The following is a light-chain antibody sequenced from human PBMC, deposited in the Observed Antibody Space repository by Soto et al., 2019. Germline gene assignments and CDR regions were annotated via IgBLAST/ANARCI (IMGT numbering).Light chain of an antibody. J-gene: IGLJ3*02. V-gene: IGLV1-44*01. CDR1: SSNIGSNP. Sequence: QSVLTQPPSVSGTPGQRVTISCSGSSSNIGSNPVNWYQQLPGTAPKFLIYFNSQRPSGVPDRFSDSKSGTSASLAISGLQSEDEAYYYCSSYTTSTTLVVFGGGTKVTVL. CDR3: SSYTTSTTLVV. CDR2: FNS.